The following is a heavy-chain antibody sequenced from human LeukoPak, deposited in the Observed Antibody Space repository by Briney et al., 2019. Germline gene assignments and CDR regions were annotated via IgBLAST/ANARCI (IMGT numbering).Heavy chain of an antibody. D-gene: IGHD4-23*01. J-gene: IGHJ3*02. V-gene: IGHV1-18*01. CDR1: GYTFTSYG. CDR2: ISAYNGNT. Sequence: ASVKLSCKASGYTFTSYGISWVRQAPGQGLEWMGWISAYNGNTNYAQKLQGRVTMTTDTSTSTAYMELRSLRSDDTAVYYCARDGTTVVTRDAFDIWGQGTMVSVSS. CDR3: ARDGTTVVTRDAFDI.